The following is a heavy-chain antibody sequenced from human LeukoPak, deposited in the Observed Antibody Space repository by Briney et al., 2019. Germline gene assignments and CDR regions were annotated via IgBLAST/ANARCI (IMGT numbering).Heavy chain of an antibody. J-gene: IGHJ4*02. CDR2: IKQDGSEK. D-gene: IGHD3-22*01. Sequence: GGSLRLSCAASGFTSSDYALSWVRQAPGKGLEWVANIKQDGSEKYYVDSVKGRFTISRDNAKNSLYLQMNSLRAEDTAVYYCARGLFLYYDSSGYYGYWGQGTLVTVSS. CDR1: GFTSSDYA. V-gene: IGHV3-7*01. CDR3: ARGLFLYYDSSGYYGY.